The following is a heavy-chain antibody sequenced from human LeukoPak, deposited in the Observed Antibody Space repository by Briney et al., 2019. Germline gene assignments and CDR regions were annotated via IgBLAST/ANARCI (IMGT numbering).Heavy chain of an antibody. CDR2: IIPIFGTA. CDR3: ARELSGWTYFDY. Sequence: GASVKVSCKASGGTFSSYAISWVRQAPGQGLEWMGGIIPIFGTANYAQKFQGRVTITADKSTSTAYMELSSLRSEDTAVYYCARELSGWTYFDYWGQGTLVTVSS. V-gene: IGHV1-69*06. J-gene: IGHJ4*02. CDR1: GGTFSSYA. D-gene: IGHD6-19*01.